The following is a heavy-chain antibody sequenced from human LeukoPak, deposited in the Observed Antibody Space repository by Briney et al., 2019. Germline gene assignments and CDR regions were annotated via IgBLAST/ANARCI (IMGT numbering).Heavy chain of an antibody. D-gene: IGHD3-10*01. CDR3: ARWLWFGELSPGFDP. Sequence: GGSLRLSCAASGFIFSDYAIHWVRQAPGKGLEWVAAIWYDGIHKYYADSVKGRFTISRDNSKNTLYLQMNSLRAEDTAVYYCARWLWFGELSPGFDPWGQGTLVTVSS. CDR1: GFIFSDYA. CDR2: IWYDGIHK. V-gene: IGHV3-33*01. J-gene: IGHJ5*02.